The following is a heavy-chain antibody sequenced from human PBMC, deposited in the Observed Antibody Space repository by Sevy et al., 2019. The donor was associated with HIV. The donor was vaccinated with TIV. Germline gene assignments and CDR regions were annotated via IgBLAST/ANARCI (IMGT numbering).Heavy chain of an antibody. Sequence: SETLYLTCTVSGGSISSYYWSWIRQPPGKGLEWIGYIYYSGSTNYNPSLKSRVTISVDTSKNQFSLKLSSVTAADTAVYYCARQVGDIVVAYFDYWGQGTLVTVSS. CDR3: ARQVGDIVVAYFDY. J-gene: IGHJ4*02. D-gene: IGHD2-15*01. CDR1: GGSISSYY. V-gene: IGHV4-59*08. CDR2: IYYSGST.